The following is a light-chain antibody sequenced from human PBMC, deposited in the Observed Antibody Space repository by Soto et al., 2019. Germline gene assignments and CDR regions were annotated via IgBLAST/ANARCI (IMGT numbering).Light chain of an antibody. V-gene: IGKV1-12*01. J-gene: IGKJ3*01. CDR3: QQANNFPFT. Sequence: DIQMTQSPSSVSASVGDRVTITCRASQGISNWLAWYQQKPGKAPNLLIFAASSLLTGVPSRFSGSGSGTDFTLTISSLQAEDFATYYCQQANNFPFTFGPGTKVDIK. CDR2: AAS. CDR1: QGISNW.